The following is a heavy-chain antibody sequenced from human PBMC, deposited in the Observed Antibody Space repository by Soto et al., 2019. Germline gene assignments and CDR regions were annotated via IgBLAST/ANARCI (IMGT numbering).Heavy chain of an antibody. CDR3: ARDRGSYDFWSGIFDI. J-gene: IGHJ3*02. CDR1: GFTFSSYA. V-gene: IGHV3-30-3*01. CDR2: IPYDGSNK. D-gene: IGHD3-3*01. Sequence: GGSLRLSCAASGFTFSSYAMHWVRQAPGKGLEWVAVIPYDGSNKYYADSVKGRFTISRDNSKNTLYLQMNSLRAEDTAVYYCARDRGSYDFWSGIFDIWGQGRMVTVSS.